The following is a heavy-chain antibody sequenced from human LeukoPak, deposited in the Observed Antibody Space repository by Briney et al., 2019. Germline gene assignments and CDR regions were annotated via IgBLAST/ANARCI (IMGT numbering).Heavy chain of an antibody. CDR1: GYTFTTYD. Sequence: ASVKVSCKASGYTFTTYDINWVRQATGQGLEWMGWMNPNSGNTGYAQKFQGRVTMTRNTSISTAYMELSSLRSEDTAVYNCARGPNKSDGGNSGSAWFDPWGQGTLVTVSS. CDR3: ARGPNKSDGGNSGSAWFDP. J-gene: IGHJ5*02. V-gene: IGHV1-8*01. CDR2: MNPNSGNT. D-gene: IGHD4-23*01.